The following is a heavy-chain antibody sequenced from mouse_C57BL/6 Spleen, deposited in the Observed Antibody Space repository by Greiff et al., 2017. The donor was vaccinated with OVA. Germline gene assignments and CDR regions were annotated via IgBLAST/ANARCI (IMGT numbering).Heavy chain of an antibody. CDR3: ASLITTVVKDWYFDV. J-gene: IGHJ1*03. CDR1: GYAFSSYW. Sequence: VQLVESGAELVKPGASVKISCKASGYAFSSYWMNWVKQRPGMGLAWIGQLYPGDGDTNYNGKFKGKATLTADKSSSTAYMQLSSLTSEDSAVYFCASLITTVVKDWYFDVWGTGTTVTVSS. CDR2: LYPGDGDT. D-gene: IGHD1-1*01. V-gene: IGHV1-80*01.